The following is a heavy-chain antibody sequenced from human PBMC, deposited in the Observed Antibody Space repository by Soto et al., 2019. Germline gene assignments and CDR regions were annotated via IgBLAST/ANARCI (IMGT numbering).Heavy chain of an antibody. Sequence: SVKVSCKASGFTFTSSAVQWVRQARGQRLEWIGWIVVGSGNTNYAQKFQERVTITRDMSTSTAYMELSSLRSEDTAVYYCAADPTVYDFWSGYPHYYYYGMDVWGQGTTVTASS. CDR1: GFTFTSSA. V-gene: IGHV1-58*01. CDR2: IVVGSGNT. J-gene: IGHJ6*02. CDR3: AADPTVYDFWSGYPHYYYYGMDV. D-gene: IGHD3-3*01.